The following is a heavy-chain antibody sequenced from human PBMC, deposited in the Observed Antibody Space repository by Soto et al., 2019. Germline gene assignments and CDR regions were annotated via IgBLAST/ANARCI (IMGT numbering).Heavy chain of an antibody. V-gene: IGHV3-23*01. CDR1: GFTFTNYA. J-gene: IGHJ6*02. CDR2: ISDSGSIT. Sequence: EVQLLESGGGLVPPGGSLRLSCAASGFTFTNYAMSWVRQAPGKGLEWVSGISDSGSITYYADSVKGRFTISRDTSKNKLYLQMHSLRAEDTAVYYCAKDCEYSSLYYYAMDVWGQGTTVTVSS. D-gene: IGHD4-4*01. CDR3: AKDCEYSSLYYYAMDV.